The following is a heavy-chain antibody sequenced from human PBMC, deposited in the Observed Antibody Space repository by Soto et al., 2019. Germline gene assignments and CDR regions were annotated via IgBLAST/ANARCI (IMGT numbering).Heavy chain of an antibody. CDR2: IDPSDSQT. V-gene: IGHV5-10-1*01. Sequence: PGESLKISCKGSGYSFAGYWITWVRQKPGKGLEWMGRIDPSDSQTYYSPSFRGHVTISVTKSITTVFLQWSSPRASDTAMYYCARQIYYSDTGPNFQYYFDSWGQGTPVTVSS. CDR1: GYSFAGYW. J-gene: IGHJ4*02. D-gene: IGHD3-22*01. CDR3: ARQIYYSDTGPNFQYYFDS.